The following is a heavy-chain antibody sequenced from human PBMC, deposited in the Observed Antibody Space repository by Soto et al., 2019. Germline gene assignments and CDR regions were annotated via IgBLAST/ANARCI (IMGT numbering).Heavy chain of an antibody. D-gene: IGHD1-1*01. CDR2: IIPIFGTA. Sequence: SVEVSCKASGGTFSSYAISWVRQAPGQGLEWMGGIIPIFGTANYAQKFQGRVTITADESTSTAYMELSSLRSEDTAVYYCARDGFGTDAFDIWGQGTMVTVSS. V-gene: IGHV1-69*13. CDR1: GGTFSSYA. J-gene: IGHJ3*02. CDR3: ARDGFGTDAFDI.